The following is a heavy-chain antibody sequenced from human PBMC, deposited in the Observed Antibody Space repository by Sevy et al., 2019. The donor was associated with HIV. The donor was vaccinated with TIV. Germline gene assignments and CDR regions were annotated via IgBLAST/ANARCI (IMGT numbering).Heavy chain of an antibody. V-gene: IGHV3-23*01. D-gene: IGHD3-10*01. CDR1: GFTFSTYA. J-gene: IGHJ4*02. CDR2: ISLSGGDT. CDR3: AKDRVSGTYYTGDFDY. Sequence: GGSLRLSCAASGFTFSTYAMTWVRQAPGKGLEWVSVISLSGGDTYYTDSVNGRFTISRDNSKNTLYLQMNRLRAEDTAVYYCAKDRVSGTYYTGDFDYWGQGTLVTVSS.